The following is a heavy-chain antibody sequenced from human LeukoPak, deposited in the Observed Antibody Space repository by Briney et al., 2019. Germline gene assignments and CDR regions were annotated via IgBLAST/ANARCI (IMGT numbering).Heavy chain of an antibody. D-gene: IGHD3-10*01. Sequence: GGSLRLSCAASGFIFSNYAMSWVRQAPGKGLEWVSVIYSGGSTSLADSVRGRFTVSRDKSKNTLYLQMNSLRVEDTAVYYCATSGNVSVGLRGFDYWGQGTLLIVSS. CDR1: GFIFSNYA. CDR2: IYSGGST. CDR3: ATSGNVSVGLRGFDY. V-gene: IGHV3-66*01. J-gene: IGHJ4*02.